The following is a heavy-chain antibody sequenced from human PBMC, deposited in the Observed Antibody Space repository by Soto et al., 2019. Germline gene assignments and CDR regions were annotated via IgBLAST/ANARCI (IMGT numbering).Heavy chain of an antibody. CDR3: TTDSYSTIIRVRFDY. V-gene: IGHV3-15*07. D-gene: IGHD2-8*01. CDR1: GFTFSNAW. CDR2: IKSKTDGGTT. J-gene: IGHJ4*01. Sequence: EVQLVESGGGLVKPGGSLRLSCAASGFTFSNAWINWVRQAPGKGMEWVGRIKSKTDGGTTDYAEPVKGRFAISRDDSNNMVNLQMNSLKIENKAVYYCTTDSYSTIIRVRFDYWGHGTLVTVSS.